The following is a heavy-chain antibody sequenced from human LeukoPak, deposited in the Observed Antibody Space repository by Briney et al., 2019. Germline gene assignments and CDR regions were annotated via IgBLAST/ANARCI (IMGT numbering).Heavy chain of an antibody. CDR1: GFSFISYG. D-gene: IGHD4-17*01. V-gene: IGHV3-30*18. Sequence: GGSLRLSCAASGFSFISYGMHWGRQAPGKGLEWVGVISDDGRNKKYADSVKGRFTISRDTSKDTLYLQMNSLRDEDTAVYYCAKRPSDYGDYVTYFDYWGQGTLVTVSS. CDR2: ISDDGRNK. CDR3: AKRPSDYGDYVTYFDY. J-gene: IGHJ4*02.